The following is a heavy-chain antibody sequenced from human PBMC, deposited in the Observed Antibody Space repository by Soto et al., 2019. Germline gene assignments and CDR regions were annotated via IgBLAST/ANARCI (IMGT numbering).Heavy chain of an antibody. J-gene: IGHJ4*02. CDR1: GVSSTSGTW. D-gene: IGHD3-10*01. CDR2: IFHDGTA. CDR3: ARLVYDTRLNYMYFDF. V-gene: IGHV4-4*02. Sequence: SETRSLHCSVSGVSSTSGTWWTLVRPSPQRGLEYIGEIFHDGTANYYPSFERRVAMSVDTSRNQFSLKLTSVTAADTAVYFCARLVYDTRLNYMYFDFWGPGTLVTVAS.